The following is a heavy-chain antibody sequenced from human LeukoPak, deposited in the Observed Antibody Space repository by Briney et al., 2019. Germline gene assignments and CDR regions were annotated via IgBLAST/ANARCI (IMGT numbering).Heavy chain of an antibody. V-gene: IGHV3-9*01. CDR2: ISWNSGSI. D-gene: IGHD4-17*01. CDR1: GFTFDDYA. Sequence: PGRSLRLSCAASGFTFDDYAIHWVRQAPGKGLEWVSGISWNSGSIGYADSVKGRFTISRDNAKNSLYLQMNSLRAEDTALYYCARDYGDYWWFDPWGQGTLVTVSS. J-gene: IGHJ5*02. CDR3: ARDYGDYWWFDP.